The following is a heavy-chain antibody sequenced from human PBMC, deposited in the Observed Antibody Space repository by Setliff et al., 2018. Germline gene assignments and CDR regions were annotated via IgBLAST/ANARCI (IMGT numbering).Heavy chain of an antibody. Sequence: PSETLSLTCTFSGGSISPYVWSWIRQSPGKGLEWIGYIYHNGNTDFNPSLKSRVTMSVDTSKNQFALHLTSVTAADTAVYYCARDRSAYSYGLDVWGQGTTVTVSS. CDR1: GGSISPYV. CDR3: ARDRSAYSYGLDV. J-gene: IGHJ6*02. CDR2: IYHNGNT. V-gene: IGHV4-4*08.